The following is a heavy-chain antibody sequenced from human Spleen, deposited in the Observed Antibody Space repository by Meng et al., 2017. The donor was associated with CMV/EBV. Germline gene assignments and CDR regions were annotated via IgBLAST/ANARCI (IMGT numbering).Heavy chain of an antibody. CDR1: GFTFSSSA. D-gene: IGHD6-19*01. CDR3: AKEGDISGWYDPKYHFDH. V-gene: IGHV3-30*02. J-gene: IGHJ4*02. Sequence: GGSLRLSCAASGFTFSSSAMHWVRQAPGKGLEWVAYIRYDGTIKYYADSVKGRFTISRDNYKKILYLEMSSLRGDDAALYFCAKEGDISGWYDPKYHFDHWGQGTLVTVSS. CDR2: IRYDGTIK.